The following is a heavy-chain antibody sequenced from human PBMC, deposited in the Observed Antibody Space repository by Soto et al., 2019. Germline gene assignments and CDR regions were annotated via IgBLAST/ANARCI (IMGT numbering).Heavy chain of an antibody. Sequence: QVQLVQSGAEVKKPGSSVKVSCKASGGSLSNYGISWVRQAPGQGLEWMGGIIPVFGTANYAQKFQGRVKITEDESTSIVYMDVTSLRSEDTAVYYCARGDATKIVVTTYYGMDVWGQGTTVTVSS. CDR2: IIPVFGTA. CDR3: ARGDATKIVVTTYYGMDV. D-gene: IGHD4-17*01. CDR1: GGSLSNYG. J-gene: IGHJ6*02. V-gene: IGHV1-69*12.